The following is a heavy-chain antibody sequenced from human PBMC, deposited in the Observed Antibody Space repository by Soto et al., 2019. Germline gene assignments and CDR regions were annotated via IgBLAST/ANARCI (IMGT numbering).Heavy chain of an antibody. V-gene: IGHV4-59*11. CDR2: IFYSGST. CDR3: ARVGSSGWSPDY. CDR1: GGSISGHY. Sequence: SQTLSLTCTVSGGSISGHYWTWIRQPPGKGLEWIGYIFYSGSTNYNPSLKSRVTISVDTSKNQFSLKLSSVTAADTAVYYCARVGSSGWSPDYWGPGTLVTVSS. J-gene: IGHJ4*02. D-gene: IGHD6-19*01.